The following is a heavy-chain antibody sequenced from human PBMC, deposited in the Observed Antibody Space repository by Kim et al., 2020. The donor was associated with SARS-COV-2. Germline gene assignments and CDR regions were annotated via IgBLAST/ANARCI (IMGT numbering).Heavy chain of an antibody. CDR2: IYYSGST. CDR1: GGSISTDGYY. D-gene: IGHD3-10*01. J-gene: IGHJ5*02. V-gene: IGHV4-30-4*01. Sequence: SETLSLTCTVSGGSISTDGYYWSWIRQPPGKGLEYIGYIYYSGSTYYNPSLQSRLTISADTSKNQFSLKLASVTAADTAVYYCADCYVSGRLARYVGWFDPWGRGTLVTVSS. CDR3: ADCYVSGRLARYVGWFDP.